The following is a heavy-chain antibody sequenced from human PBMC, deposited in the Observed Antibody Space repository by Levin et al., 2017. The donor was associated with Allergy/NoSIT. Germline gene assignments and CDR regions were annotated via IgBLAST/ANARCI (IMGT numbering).Heavy chain of an antibody. CDR1: GGSVSSGSYH. CDR3: AGDRVVPGGSDYYYSGSDL. J-gene: IGHJ6*02. D-gene: IGHD2-2*01. Sequence: SETLSLTCTVSGGSVSSGSYHWSWIRQTPGKELEWIGCIHYSGSTKYNPSLQSQVALSLDTSKNQFSLRLVSVTAADTAVYFCAGDRVVPGGSDYYYSGSDLWGDGTKVTVS. CDR2: IHYSGST. V-gene: IGHV4-61*01.